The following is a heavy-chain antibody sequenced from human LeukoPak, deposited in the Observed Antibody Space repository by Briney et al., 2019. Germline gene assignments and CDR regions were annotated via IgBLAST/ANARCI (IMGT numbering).Heavy chain of an antibody. CDR2: IYYSGST. Sequence: SETLSLTCTVSGGSISSGGYYWSWIRQHPGKGLEWIGYIYYSGSTYYNPSLKSRVTISVDTSKNQFSLKLSPVTAADTAVYYCARDRVYWYFDLWGRGTLVTVSS. J-gene: IGHJ2*01. V-gene: IGHV4-31*03. CDR1: GGSISSGGYY. D-gene: IGHD3-10*01. CDR3: ARDRVYWYFDL.